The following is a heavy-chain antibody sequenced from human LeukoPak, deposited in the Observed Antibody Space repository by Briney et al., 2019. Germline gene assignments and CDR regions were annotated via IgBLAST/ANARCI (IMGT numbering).Heavy chain of an antibody. CDR3: ARPLRGYYPDDAFDS. CDR1: GYRFTSYW. Sequence: GESLQISFEGSGYRFTSYWIGWVRQMPGKGLEGMGIIYPGDSDARYSPSFQGQVTISADKSISTAYLQWSSLKASDTAMYYCARPLRGYYPDDAFDSWGQGTMVTVSS. J-gene: IGHJ3*02. D-gene: IGHD3-22*01. CDR2: IYPGDSDA. V-gene: IGHV5-51*01.